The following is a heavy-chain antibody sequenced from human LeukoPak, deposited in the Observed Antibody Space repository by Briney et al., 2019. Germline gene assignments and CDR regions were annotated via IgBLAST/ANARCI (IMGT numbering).Heavy chain of an antibody. D-gene: IGHD6-13*01. V-gene: IGHV3-30*18. CDR1: GFTFSSYG. CDR2: ISYDGSNK. J-gene: IGHJ5*02. CDR3: AKDRYSSSWYWFDP. Sequence: GGSLRFSCAASGFTFSSYGMHWLRQAPGKGLEWVAVISYDGSNKYYADSVKGRFTISRDNSKNTLYLQMNSLRAEDTAVYCCAKDRYSSSWYWFDPWGQGTLVTVSS.